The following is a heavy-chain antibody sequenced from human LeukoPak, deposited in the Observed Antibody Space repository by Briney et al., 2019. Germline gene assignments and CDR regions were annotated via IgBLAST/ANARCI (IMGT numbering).Heavy chain of an antibody. Sequence: GGSLRLSCAASGLTFSSYWMSWVRQAPGKGLEWVANIKQDGSEKYYVDSVKGRFTISRDNAKNSLYLQMNSLRAEDTAVYYCASIQGLPSDYWGQGTLVTVSS. CDR2: IKQDGSEK. CDR3: ASIQGLPSDY. CDR1: GLTFSSYW. D-gene: IGHD5-12*01. J-gene: IGHJ4*02. V-gene: IGHV3-7*01.